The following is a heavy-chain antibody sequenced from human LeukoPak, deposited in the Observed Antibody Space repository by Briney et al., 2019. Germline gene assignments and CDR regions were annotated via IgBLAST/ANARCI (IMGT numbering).Heavy chain of an antibody. CDR1: GGSISSGDYY. CDR2: IYYSGST. Sequence: PSQTLSLTCTVSGGSISSGDYYWGWIRQPPGKGLEGIGYIYYSGSTYYNPSLKSRVTISVDTSKNQFSLKLSSVTAADTAVYYCARDQGFGEVDYWGQGTLVTVSS. CDR3: ARDQGFGEVDY. J-gene: IGHJ4*02. V-gene: IGHV4-30-4*01. D-gene: IGHD3-10*01.